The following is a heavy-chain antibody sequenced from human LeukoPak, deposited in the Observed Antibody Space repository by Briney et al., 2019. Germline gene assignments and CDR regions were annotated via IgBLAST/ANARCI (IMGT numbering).Heavy chain of an antibody. CDR1: GGSISSSEYY. Sequence: SETLSLTCTVSGGSISSSEYYWSWIRQSPGKGLEWIGYIYYSGSSSYYNPSLKSRVTISLDTSKNQFSLKLSSVTAADTAVYYCARAPLGYCGGDCYSHFDNWGQGTLVTVSS. CDR2: IYYSGSSS. J-gene: IGHJ4*02. CDR3: ARAPLGYCGGDCYSHFDN. V-gene: IGHV4-30-4*08. D-gene: IGHD2-21*01.